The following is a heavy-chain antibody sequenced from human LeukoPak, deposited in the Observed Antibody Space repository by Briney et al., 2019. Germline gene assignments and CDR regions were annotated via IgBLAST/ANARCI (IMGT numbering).Heavy chain of an antibody. CDR1: GFTFDNYA. V-gene: IGHV3-23*01. J-gene: IGHJ4*02. CDR3: AKGDSNSYRGFDY. CDR2: ISGNGGST. D-gene: IGHD6-13*01. Sequence: GGSLRLSCAASGFTFDNYAVSWVRQAPGKGLVWVSAISGNGGSTYYADSVKGRFTISRDNSKNTLYLQMNSLRADDTAVYYCAKGDSNSYRGFDYWGQGTLVTVSS.